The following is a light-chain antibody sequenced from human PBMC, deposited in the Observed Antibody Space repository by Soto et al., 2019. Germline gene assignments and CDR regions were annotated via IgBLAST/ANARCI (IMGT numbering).Light chain of an antibody. CDR3: ETWDSNTRV. V-gene: IGLV4-60*02. Sequence: QLVRTQSSSASASLGSSVKLTCTLSSGHSSYIIAWHHQQPGKAPRYLMKLEGSGSYNKGSGVPDRFSGSSSGADRYLTISNLQFEDEANYYCETWDSNTRVFGGGTKLTVL. CDR2: LEGSGSY. J-gene: IGLJ2*01. CDR1: SGHSSYI.